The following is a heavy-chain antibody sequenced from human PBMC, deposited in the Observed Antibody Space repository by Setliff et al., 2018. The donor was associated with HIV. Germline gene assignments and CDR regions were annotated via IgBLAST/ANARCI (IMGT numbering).Heavy chain of an antibody. D-gene: IGHD3-9*01. CDR3: ARPFDWGSSHPLGY. CDR2: IYYSGNT. Sequence: SETLSLTCTVSGGSSSSSSFYWGWIRQPPGKGLEWIGSIYYSGNTYYNPSLKSRATISVDTSKNQFSLKLSSVTAADTAVYYCARPFDWGSSHPLGYWSQGTLVTVSS. J-gene: IGHJ4*02. CDR1: GGSSSSSSFY. V-gene: IGHV4-39*01.